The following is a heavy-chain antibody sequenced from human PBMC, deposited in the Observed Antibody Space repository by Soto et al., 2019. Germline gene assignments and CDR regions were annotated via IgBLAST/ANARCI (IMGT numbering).Heavy chain of an antibody. CDR1: GFTFSSYA. V-gene: IGHV3-23*01. J-gene: IGHJ4*02. D-gene: IGHD6-19*01. Sequence: GGSLRLSCAASGFTFSSYAMSWVRPAPGKGLEWVSAISGSGGSTYYADSVKGRFTISRDNSKNTLYLQMNSLRAEDTAVYYCANIVAGYSSGWPLDYWGQGTLVTVSS. CDR2: ISGSGGST. CDR3: ANIVAGYSSGWPLDY.